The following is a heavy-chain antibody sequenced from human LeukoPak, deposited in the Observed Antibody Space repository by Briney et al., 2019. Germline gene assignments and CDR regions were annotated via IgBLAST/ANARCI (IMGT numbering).Heavy chain of an antibody. D-gene: IGHD5-18*01. CDR3: ARVSDTSMVTPGFDS. CDR2: VSTSNGAT. V-gene: IGHV1-18*01. CDR1: GYNFNRYS. Sequence: ASVKVSCKTSGYNFNRYSITWVRQAPGQGLEWMGWVSTSNGATNYAEKFQGRVTMTAETVTKTAYLELRRLTSGDTAMYFCARVSDTSMVTPGFDSWGQGTLVTVS. J-gene: IGHJ4*02.